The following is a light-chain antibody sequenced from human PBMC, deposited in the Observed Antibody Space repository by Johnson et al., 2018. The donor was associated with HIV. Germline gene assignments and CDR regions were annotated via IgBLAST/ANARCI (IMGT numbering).Light chain of an antibody. Sequence: QSVLTQPPSVSAAPGQKVTISCSGSSSNIGNNYVSWYQQLPGTAPKLLIYDNNKRPSRIPDRFSGSKSGTSATLGTTGLQPGDEADYYCGTWDSSLSGGVFGTGTKVTVL. J-gene: IGLJ1*01. CDR2: DNN. CDR3: GTWDSSLSGGV. V-gene: IGLV1-51*01. CDR1: SSNIGNNY.